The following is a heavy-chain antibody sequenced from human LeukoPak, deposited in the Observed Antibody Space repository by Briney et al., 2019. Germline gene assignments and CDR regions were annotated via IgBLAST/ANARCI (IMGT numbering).Heavy chain of an antibody. CDR1: GGSMSSYY. V-gene: IGHV4-59*12. D-gene: IGHD1-26*01. CDR2: FYHSGAT. Sequence: SETLSLTCTVSGGSMSSYYWGWIRQAPKKGLEFIGYFYHSGATNYNPSLKSRVAISLDTSKSQFSLKLSSVTAADTAVYYCARASPWDPFDFWGQGTLVTVTS. CDR3: ARASPWDPFDF. J-gene: IGHJ4*02.